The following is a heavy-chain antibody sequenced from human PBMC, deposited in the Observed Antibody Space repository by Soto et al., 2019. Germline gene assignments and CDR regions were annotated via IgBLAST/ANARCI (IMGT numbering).Heavy chain of an antibody. J-gene: IGHJ4*02. Sequence: QVQLQESGPGLVKPSQTLSLTCTVSGGSISSGGYYWSWIRQHPGKGLEWIGYIYYSGSTYYNPSLKSRVTISVDTSKNQFSLKLSSVTAADTAVYYCAREPIAAAEEYYFDYWGQGTLVTVSS. D-gene: IGHD6-13*01. V-gene: IGHV4-31*03. CDR3: AREPIAAAEEYYFDY. CDR2: IYYSGST. CDR1: GGSISSGGYY.